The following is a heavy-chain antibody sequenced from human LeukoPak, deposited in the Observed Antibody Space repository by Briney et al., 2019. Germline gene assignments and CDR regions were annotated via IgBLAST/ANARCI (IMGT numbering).Heavy chain of an antibody. J-gene: IGHJ5*02. CDR1: GFTFSNYG. D-gene: IGHD6-19*01. CDR2: ISGSGIST. Sequence: GGSLRLYCAASGFTFSNYGMSWVRQAPGKGLEWVSGISGSGISTYYADSVKGRITISRDNSKNTLHLQMNSLRAEVTAVYYCAKSAVAGTFSGPPDWFDPWGQGTLVTVSS. CDR3: AKSAVAGTFSGPPDWFDP. V-gene: IGHV3-23*01.